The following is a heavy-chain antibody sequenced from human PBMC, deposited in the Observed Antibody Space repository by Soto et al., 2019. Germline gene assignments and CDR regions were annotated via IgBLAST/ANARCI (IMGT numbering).Heavy chain of an antibody. CDR1: GFTFSNCV. Sequence: EVHLLESGGVLVQPGESLRLSCETSGFTFSNCVMTWVRQAPGKGLEWVSVITKTGDTDYADSVKGRFTIARDNAKNTVYLQMNSLRAEDTAVYYCAKGLLNGRWYAADWGQGTLVTVSS. V-gene: IGHV3-23*01. CDR2: ITKTGDT. CDR3: AKGLLNGRWYAAD. J-gene: IGHJ4*02. D-gene: IGHD6-13*01.